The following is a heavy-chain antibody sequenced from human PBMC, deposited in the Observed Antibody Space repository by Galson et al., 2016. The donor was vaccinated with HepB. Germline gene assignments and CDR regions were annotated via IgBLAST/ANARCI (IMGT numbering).Heavy chain of an antibody. CDR1: GGSFSGYY. J-gene: IGHJ4*02. Sequence: SETLSLTCGVYGGSFSGYYWSWIRQPPGKGLEWIGEINHSGRANYNPSLKSRVTISVETSKNQLSLNLSSVTATDTAVYYCARGGPYYYDTGSYYPCDYWGQGTLVTVSS. D-gene: IGHD3-22*01. V-gene: IGHV4-34*01. CDR2: INHSGRA. CDR3: ARGGPYYYDTGSYYPCDY.